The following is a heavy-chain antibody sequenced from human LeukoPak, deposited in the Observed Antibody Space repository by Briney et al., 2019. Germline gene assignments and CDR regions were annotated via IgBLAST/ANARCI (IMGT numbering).Heavy chain of an antibody. CDR3: AKVTYGDYGGSYYYYYYGMDV. Sequence: PGGSLRLSCAASGFTFSSYGMHWVRQAPGKGLEWVAVISYDGSNKYYADSVKGRFTISRDNSKNTLYLQMNSLRAEDTAVYYCAKVTYGDYGGSYYYYYYGMDVWGQGTTVTVSS. CDR1: GFTFSSYG. CDR2: ISYDGSNK. J-gene: IGHJ6*02. D-gene: IGHD4-17*01. V-gene: IGHV3-30*18.